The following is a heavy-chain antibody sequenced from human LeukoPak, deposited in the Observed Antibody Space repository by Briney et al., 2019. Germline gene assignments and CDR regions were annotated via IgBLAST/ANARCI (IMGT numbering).Heavy chain of an antibody. CDR3: ARGPVTVTNYNYYYYYGMDV. J-gene: IGHJ6*04. CDR1: GGSISSSNW. Sequence: SETLSLTCAVSGGSISSSNWWSWVRQPPGKGLEWIGEIYHSGSTNYNPSLKSRVTISVDKSKNQFSLKLSSVTAADTAVYYCARGPVTVTNYNYYYYYGMDVWGKGTTVTVSS. D-gene: IGHD4-17*01. CDR2: IYHSGST. V-gene: IGHV4-4*02.